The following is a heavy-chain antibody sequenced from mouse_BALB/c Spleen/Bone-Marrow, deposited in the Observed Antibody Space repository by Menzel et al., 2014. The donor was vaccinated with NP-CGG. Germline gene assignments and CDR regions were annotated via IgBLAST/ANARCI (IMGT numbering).Heavy chain of an antibody. V-gene: IGHV2-6-7*01. CDR1: GFSLTGFG. J-gene: IGHJ4*01. CDR2: IWGDGTT. D-gene: IGHD2-10*02. CDR3: AREKYGNYYAMDY. Sequence: VQVVESGPGLVAPSPSLSITCTVSGFSLTGFGINWIRQPPGKGLEWLGMIWGDGTTDYNSALKSRLSIDKDNSKSQVFLKMNSLQTGDTARYYCAREKYGNYYAMDYWGQGTSVTVSS.